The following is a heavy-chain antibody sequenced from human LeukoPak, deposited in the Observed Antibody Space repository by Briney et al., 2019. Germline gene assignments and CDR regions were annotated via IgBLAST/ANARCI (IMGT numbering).Heavy chain of an antibody. CDR2: IYHRGST. Sequence: SQTLSLTCAVSGGSISRGGYSWSWIRQPPGKGVEWNGNIYHRGSTYNNPSLKSRVTISVDRSKNQFSLKLSSVTTADTAVYYCARVQHIVVVTASHAFDIWGQGTMVTVSS. V-gene: IGHV4-30-2*01. CDR3: ARVQHIVVVTASHAFDI. J-gene: IGHJ3*02. D-gene: IGHD2-21*02. CDR1: GGSISRGGYS.